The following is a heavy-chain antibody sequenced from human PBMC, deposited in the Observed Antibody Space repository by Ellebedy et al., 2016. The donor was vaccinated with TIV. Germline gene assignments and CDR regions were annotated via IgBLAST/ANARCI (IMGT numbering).Heavy chain of an antibody. CDR1: GDTLTGYY. J-gene: IGHJ4*02. V-gene: IGHV1-2*02. Sequence: AASVKVSCKTSGDTLTGYYFHWVRQAPGQGLEWMGWINPDSGGTNSAHKFQVRVTLTRDTSTNTAYMELSGLRSDDTAVYFCAREPHGVYYFDSWGQGSLLTVSS. CDR2: INPDSGGT. D-gene: IGHD2-8*01. CDR3: AREPHGVYYFDS.